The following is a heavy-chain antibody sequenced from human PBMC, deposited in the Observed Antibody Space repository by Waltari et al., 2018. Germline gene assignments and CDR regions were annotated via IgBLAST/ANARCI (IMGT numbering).Heavy chain of an antibody. D-gene: IGHD2-15*01. V-gene: IGHV3-33*01. CDR2: IWHDGSTE. CDR3: ASQSTTLFDY. Sequence: QVQLVESGGGVVQPGRSLRLSCAASGFTFSRFGMHWVRQAPGKGMEWVAVIWHDGSTEYYVDSVKGRFTISRDNSKNTLYLQMNSLRAEDSAVYYCASQSTTLFDYWGQGTLVTVSS. J-gene: IGHJ4*02. CDR1: GFTFSRFG.